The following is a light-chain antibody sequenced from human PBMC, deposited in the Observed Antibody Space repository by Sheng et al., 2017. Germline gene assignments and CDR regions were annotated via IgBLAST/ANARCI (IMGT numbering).Light chain of an antibody. CDR1: SSDIGGHNY. J-gene: IGLJ1*01. V-gene: IGLV2-14*03. CDR2: AVN. Sequence: QSALTQPASVSTSPGQSITISCAGTSSDIGGHNYVSWYQQHPGNAPQLIIYAVNNRPSWGFVNRFSGSKSANTAALTISGLQAEDEADYFCSSYRSGDTYVFGTGTKVTVL. CDR3: SSYRSGDTYV.